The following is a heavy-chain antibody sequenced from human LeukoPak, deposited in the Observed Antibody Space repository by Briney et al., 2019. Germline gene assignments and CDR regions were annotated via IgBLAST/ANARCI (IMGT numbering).Heavy chain of an antibody. CDR1: GFTFSSYG. CDR2: IWYDGSNK. Sequence: PGGSLRLSCAASGFTFSSYGMHWVRQAPGKGLEWVAVIWYDGSNKYYADSVKGRFTISRDNSKNTLYLQMNSLRAEDTAVYYCAKDRRIVVVVGSSFDYWGQGTLVTVSS. J-gene: IGHJ4*02. V-gene: IGHV3-30*02. D-gene: IGHD2-15*01. CDR3: AKDRRIVVVVGSSFDY.